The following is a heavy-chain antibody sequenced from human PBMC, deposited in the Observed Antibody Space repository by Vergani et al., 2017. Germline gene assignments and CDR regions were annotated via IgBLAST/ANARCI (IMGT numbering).Heavy chain of an antibody. CDR1: GYTFTSYA. CDR2: INAGNGNT. V-gene: IGHV1-3*01. J-gene: IGHJ4*02. Sequence: QVQLVQSGAEVKKPGASVKVSCKASGYTFTSYAMHWVRQAPGQRLEWMGWINAGNGNTQYSQKFQGRVTITRDTSASTAYMELSSLRSEDTAVYYCARLGTTGTDGGYWGQGTLVTVSS. D-gene: IGHD1-1*01. CDR3: ARLGTTGTDGGY.